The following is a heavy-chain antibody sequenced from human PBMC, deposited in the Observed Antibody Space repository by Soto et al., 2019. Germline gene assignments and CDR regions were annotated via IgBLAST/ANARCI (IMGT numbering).Heavy chain of an antibody. D-gene: IGHD2-15*01. Sequence: EVQLLESGGGLVQPGGSLRLSCAAPGLTFRTYAMTWVRQAPGKGLEWVSIISGSGGSTYYADSVKGRFTVSRDNSKNTLDVQMNSLRAEDTAVYYCAKWTCSGGSCYFDYWGQGTLVTVSS. CDR2: ISGSGGST. CDR3: AKWTCSGGSCYFDY. J-gene: IGHJ4*02. V-gene: IGHV3-23*01. CDR1: GLTFRTYA.